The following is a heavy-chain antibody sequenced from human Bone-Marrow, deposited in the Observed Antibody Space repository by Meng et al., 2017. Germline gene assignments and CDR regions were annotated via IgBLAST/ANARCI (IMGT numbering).Heavy chain of an antibody. Sequence: GGSLRLSCTVSGFDFGAYWMSWVRQAPGKGLEWVANIKQDGSEKYYVDSVMGRFTISRDNSKNSLYLQMNSLRAEDTAVYYCARASWGYFVYWGQGTLVTVS. J-gene: IGHJ4*02. V-gene: IGHV3-7*01. CDR3: ARASWGYFVY. CDR2: IKQDGSEK. D-gene: IGHD2-15*01. CDR1: GFDFGAYW.